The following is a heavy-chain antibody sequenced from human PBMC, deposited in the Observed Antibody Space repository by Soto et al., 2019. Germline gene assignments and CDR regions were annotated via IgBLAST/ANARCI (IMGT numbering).Heavy chain of an antibody. D-gene: IGHD3-3*01. V-gene: IGHV2-5*02. J-gene: IGHJ3*02. CDR2: IYWDDDK. CDR1: GFSLSTSGVG. CDR3: AHRLAYYDFWSGYYYHDAFDI. Sequence: QITLKESGPPVVKPTQTLTLTCSFSGFSLSTSGVGVGWIRQPPGKALEWLALIYWDDDKYYSPSLKSRLTITKDTSKNQVVLTMTNMDPVDTATYYCAHRLAYYDFWSGYYYHDAFDIWGQGTMVTVSS.